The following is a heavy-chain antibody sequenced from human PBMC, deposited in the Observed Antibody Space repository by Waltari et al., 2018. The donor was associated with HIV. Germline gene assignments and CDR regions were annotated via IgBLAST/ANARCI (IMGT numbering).Heavy chain of an antibody. CDR3: ARDPLHGVAVADIDY. CDR2: INPRSSGT. V-gene: IGHV1-2*02. D-gene: IGHD6-19*01. J-gene: IGHJ4*02. Sequence: QVQLVQSGAEVKKPGASVKVSCKASGYTFTAYYMYWVRQAPGQGLEWIVWINPRSSGTQYSQKLQGTVTMTRDTSISTAFMELSRLRSDDTAVDYCARDPLHGVAVADIDYWGQGTLVTVSS. CDR1: GYTFTAYY.